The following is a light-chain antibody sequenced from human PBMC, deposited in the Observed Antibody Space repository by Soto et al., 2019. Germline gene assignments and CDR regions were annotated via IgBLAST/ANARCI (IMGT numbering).Light chain of an antibody. CDR3: QQYNSHRT. CDR1: QSISSW. J-gene: IGKJ1*01. V-gene: IGKV1-5*01. CDR2: DAS. Sequence: DIQMTQSPSTLSAAIGDRFTSTCRASQSISSWLAWYQQKPGKAPKLLIYDASSLESGVPSRFSGSGSGTEFTLTISSLQPDDFATYYCQQYNSHRTFGQGAKVDIK.